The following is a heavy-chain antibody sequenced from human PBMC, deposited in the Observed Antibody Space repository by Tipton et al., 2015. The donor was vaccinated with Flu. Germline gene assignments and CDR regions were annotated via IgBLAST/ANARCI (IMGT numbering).Heavy chain of an antibody. J-gene: IGHJ6*02. V-gene: IGHV4-61*08. D-gene: IGHD6-19*01. CDR1: GFSLTTSGVG. Sequence: GLVKPSQTLTLTCTFSGFSLTTSGVGVGWIRQPPGKTLEWIGFLYSSGSTYYNPSLKSRVTISVDTSKNQFSLKLSSVTAADTGVYYCARAKPDSGWYEEGYNYGLDVWGQGTTVTVSS. CDR3: ARAKPDSGWYEEGYNYGLDV. CDR2: LYSSGST.